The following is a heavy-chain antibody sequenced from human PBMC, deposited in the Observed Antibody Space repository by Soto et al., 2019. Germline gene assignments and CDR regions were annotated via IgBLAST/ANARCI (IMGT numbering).Heavy chain of an antibody. CDR3: ARDPAYAGSSGSEARGMDV. CDR2: IIPIFGTT. J-gene: IGHJ6*02. D-gene: IGHD3-22*01. V-gene: IGHV1-69*06. Sequence: SVKVSCKASGGTFSSYAISWVRQAPGQGLEWMGGIIPIFGTTNYAQKFQGRVTITADKSTSTAYMELSSLRSEDTAVYYCARDPAYAGSSGSEARGMDVWGQGTTVTVSS. CDR1: GGTFSSYA.